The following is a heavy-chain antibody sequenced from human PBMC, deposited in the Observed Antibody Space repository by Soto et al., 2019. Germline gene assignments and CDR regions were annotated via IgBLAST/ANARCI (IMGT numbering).Heavy chain of an antibody. Sequence: QVQLVQSGAEVKKPGSSVKVSCKASGGTFSSYAISWVRQAPGQGLEWMGGIIPLFGTANYAQKFQVRVTITADESTSTAYVEPSSLSSEDTAVYYCARDSLHFPGIAAAGTGWFDTWGQGTLVTVSS. V-gene: IGHV1-69*01. CDR3: ARDSLHFPGIAAAGTGWFDT. J-gene: IGHJ5*02. CDR2: IIPLFGTA. D-gene: IGHD6-13*01. CDR1: GGTFSSYA.